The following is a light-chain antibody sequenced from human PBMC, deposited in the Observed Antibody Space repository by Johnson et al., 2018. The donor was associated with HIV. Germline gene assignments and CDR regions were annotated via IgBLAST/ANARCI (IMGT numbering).Light chain of an antibody. CDR3: GTWDNSLNVYV. J-gene: IGLJ1*01. V-gene: IGLV1-51*01. Sequence: QPVLTQPPSVSAAPGQKVTISCSGSSSNIGNNYVSWYQQVPGTAPKLLIYDNHKRPSGIPDRFSGSKSGTSATLGITGLQTGDEADYYCGTWDNSLNVYVFGTGTKVTVL. CDR2: DNH. CDR1: SSNIGNNY.